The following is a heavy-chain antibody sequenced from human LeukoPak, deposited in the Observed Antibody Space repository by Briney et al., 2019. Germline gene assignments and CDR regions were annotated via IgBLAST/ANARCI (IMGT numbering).Heavy chain of an antibody. V-gene: IGHV4-59*01. CDR2: IYYSGST. CDR3: ARPGIAAARDAFDI. CDR1: GGSISSYY. J-gene: IGHJ3*02. D-gene: IGHD6-13*01. Sequence: LETLSLTCTVSGGSISSYYWSWIRQPPGKGLEWIGYIYYSGSTNYNPSLKSRVTISVDTSKNQFSLKLSSVTAADTAVYYCARPGIAAARDAFDIWGQGTMVTVSS.